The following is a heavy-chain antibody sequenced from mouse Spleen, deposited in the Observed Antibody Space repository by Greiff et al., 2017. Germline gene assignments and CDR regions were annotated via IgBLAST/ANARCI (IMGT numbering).Heavy chain of an antibody. CDR3: ARERESTSFAY. V-gene: IGHV3-6*01. CDR1: GYSITSGYY. Sequence: EVQRVESGPGLVKPSQSLSLTCSVTGYSITSGYYWNWIRQFPGNKLEWMGYISYDGSNNYNPSLKNRISITRDTSKNQFFLKLNSVTTEDTATYYCARERESTSFAYWGQGTLVTVSA. CDR2: ISYDGSN. J-gene: IGHJ3*01.